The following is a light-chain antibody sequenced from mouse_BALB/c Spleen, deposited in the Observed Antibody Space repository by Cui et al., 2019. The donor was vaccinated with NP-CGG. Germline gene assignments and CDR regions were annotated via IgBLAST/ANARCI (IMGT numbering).Light chain of an antibody. CDR3: APWYSNHWV. V-gene: IGLV1*01. J-gene: IGLJ1*01. CDR1: TGAVTTLHY. Sequence: QAVVTQESALTPSPGETVTLTCRPSTGAVTTLHYANWVQEKPVHLCTGLIGGTNNLATGVPARCSGSLIGNKAALTITGAQTEDGAIYFCAPWYSNHWVFGGGTKLTVL. CDR2: GTN.